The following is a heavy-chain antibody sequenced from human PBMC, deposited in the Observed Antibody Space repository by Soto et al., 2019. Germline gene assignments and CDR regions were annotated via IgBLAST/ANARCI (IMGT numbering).Heavy chain of an antibody. CDR3: ARPHYDILTGSLDWFDP. D-gene: IGHD3-9*01. Sequence: EVQLVESGGGLVQPGGSLRLSCAASGFTFSSYWMSWVRQAPGKGLEWVANIKQDGSETYYVDSVKGRFTISRDNAKNSLYLEMNSLRAEDTAVYYCARPHYDILTGSLDWFDPWGQGTLVTVSS. V-gene: IGHV3-7*01. CDR2: IKQDGSET. CDR1: GFTFSSYW. J-gene: IGHJ5*02.